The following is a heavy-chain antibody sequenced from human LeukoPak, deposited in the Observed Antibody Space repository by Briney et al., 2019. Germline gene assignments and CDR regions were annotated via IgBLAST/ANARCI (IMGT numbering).Heavy chain of an antibody. V-gene: IGHV3-23*01. CDR3: SKPLRTDSTGYFSSFYFDC. CDR2: LXXXGGST. J-gene: IGHJ4*02. CDR1: GFTFSSYA. D-gene: IGHD3-22*01. Sequence: GGSLRLSCATSGFTFSSYAMSWVRQAPGKGLEWXXXLXXXGGSTYYADSVKGRFTISRDYSKKTLYLQMNSLRAEDTAIYYCSKPLRTDSTGYFSSFYFDCWGQGTLVTVSS.